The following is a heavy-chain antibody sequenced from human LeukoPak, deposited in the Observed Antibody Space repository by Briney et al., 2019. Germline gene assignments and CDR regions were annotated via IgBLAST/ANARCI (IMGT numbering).Heavy chain of an antibody. D-gene: IGHD3-10*01. CDR2: IYYSGST. CDR3: ARPRITMVRGVISRVGAFDI. Sequence: SETLSLTCTVSGGSISSYYWSWIRQPPGKGLEWIGYIYYSGSTNYNPSLKSRVTISVDTSKNQFSLKLSSVAAADTAVYYCARPRITMVRGVISRVGAFDIWGQGTMVTVSS. CDR1: GGSISSYY. V-gene: IGHV4-59*08. J-gene: IGHJ3*02.